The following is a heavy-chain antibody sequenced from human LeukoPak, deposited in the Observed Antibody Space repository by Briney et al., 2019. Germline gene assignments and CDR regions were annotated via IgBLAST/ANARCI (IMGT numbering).Heavy chain of an antibody. V-gene: IGHV4-59*08. J-gene: IGHJ4*01. CDR1: GGSISSYY. Sequence: SETLSLTCTVSGGSISSYYWSWIRQPPGKGLEWIGYIYYSGSTNYNPSLKSRVTISVDTSKNQFSLKLSSVTAADTAVYYCARHANNAHLYDSNGYYYFDNWGHGTLVTVSS. CDR2: IYYSGST. D-gene: IGHD3-22*01. CDR3: ARHANNAHLYDSNGYYYFDN.